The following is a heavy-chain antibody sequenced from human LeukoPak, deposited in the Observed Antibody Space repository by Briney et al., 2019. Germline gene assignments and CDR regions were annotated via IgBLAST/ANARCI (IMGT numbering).Heavy chain of an antibody. CDR3: ARKRLSADSFDI. J-gene: IGHJ3*02. CDR1: GDSVSSNSTA. D-gene: IGHD4/OR15-4a*01. CDR2: TYYRSKWYN. V-gene: IGHV6-1*01. Sequence: SQTLSLTCAISGDSVSSNSTAWNWIRQSPSRGLEWLGRTYYRSKWYNDYTVSVKSRITFNPDTSKNQFSLHLNSVTPEDTAVYYCARKRLSADSFDIWGQGTLVSVSS.